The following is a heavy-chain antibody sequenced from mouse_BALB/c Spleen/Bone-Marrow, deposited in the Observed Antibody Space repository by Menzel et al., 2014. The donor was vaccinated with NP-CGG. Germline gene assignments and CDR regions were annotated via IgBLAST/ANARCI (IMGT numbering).Heavy chain of an antibody. Sequence: QVQLKDSGAELARPGASVKLSCKASGYTFTSYWMHWVKQRPGQGLEWIGAIYPGDGDTRYTQKFKGKATLTADKSSSTAYMQLSSLASEDSAVYYCARYYYAMDYWGQGTSVTVSS. CDR2: IYPGDGDT. V-gene: IGHV1-87*01. J-gene: IGHJ4*01. CDR1: GYTFTSYW. CDR3: ARYYYAMDY.